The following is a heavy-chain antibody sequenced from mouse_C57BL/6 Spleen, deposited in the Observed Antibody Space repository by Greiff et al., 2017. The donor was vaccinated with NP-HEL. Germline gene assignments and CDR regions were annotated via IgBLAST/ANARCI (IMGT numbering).Heavy chain of an antibody. Sequence: QVQLQQPGAELVMPGASVKLSCKASGYTFTSYWMHWVKQRPGQGLEWIGEIDPSDSYTNYNQKFTGKSTVTGDKSSSTAYLQLSSLTSEDSAVYYCARGDCTFAYWGQGTLVTVSA. J-gene: IGHJ3*01. CDR3: ARGDCTFAY. D-gene: IGHD5-1*01. CDR1: GYTFTSYW. CDR2: IDPSDSYT. V-gene: IGHV1-69*01.